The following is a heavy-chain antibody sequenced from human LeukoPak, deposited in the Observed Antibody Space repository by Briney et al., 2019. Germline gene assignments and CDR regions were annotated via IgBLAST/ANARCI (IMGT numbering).Heavy chain of an antibody. J-gene: IGHJ6*02. CDR3: ARGCSSTSCDPYYYYAMDV. CDR2: IYYSGST. V-gene: IGHV4-59*01. Sequence: SETLSLTCTVSGGSISSYYWNWIRQPPGKALEWIGYIYYSGSTNYNPSLKSRVTISVDTSKNQFSLKLSSVTAADAAVYYCARGCSSTSCDPYYYYAMDVWGQGTTVTVPS. CDR1: GGSISSYY. D-gene: IGHD2-2*01.